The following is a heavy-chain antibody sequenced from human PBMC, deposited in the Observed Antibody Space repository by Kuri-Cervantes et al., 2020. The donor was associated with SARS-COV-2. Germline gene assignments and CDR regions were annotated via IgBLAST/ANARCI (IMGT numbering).Heavy chain of an antibody. J-gene: IGHJ3*02. CDR1: GYTFTGYY. Sequence: ASVKVSCKASGYTFTGYYMRWVRQAPGQGLEWVGWINIYTGNTKYAEKLQGRVTMTTDTSTSTAYMELRNLGSDDTAVYYCARDRNPTPIVVLTVIRMDAFDIWGQGTMVTVSS. CDR3: ARDRNPTPIVVLTVIRMDAFDI. CDR2: INIYTGNT. V-gene: IGHV1-18*04. D-gene: IGHD2-21*02.